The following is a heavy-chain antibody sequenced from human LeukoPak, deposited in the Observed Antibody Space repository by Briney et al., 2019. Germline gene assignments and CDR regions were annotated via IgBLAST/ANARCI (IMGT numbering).Heavy chain of an antibody. CDR2: IYSGGST. CDR3: AKALTFYSGSYDY. V-gene: IGHV3-66*01. D-gene: IGHD1-26*01. CDR1: GFTVSSYY. J-gene: IGHJ4*02. Sequence: GGSLRLSCAASGFTVSSYYMTWVRQAPGKGLEWVSVIYSGGSTYYADSVKGRVAISRDNSKNTVFLQMNSVRAEDTAVYYCAKALTFYSGSYDYWGQGTLVTVSS.